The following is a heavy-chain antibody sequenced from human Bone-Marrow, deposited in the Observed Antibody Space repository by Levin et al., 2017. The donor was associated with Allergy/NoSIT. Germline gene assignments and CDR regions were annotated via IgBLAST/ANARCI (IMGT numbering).Heavy chain of an antibody. J-gene: IGHJ5*02. V-gene: IGHV4-59*01. CDR1: GGSISSYY. Sequence: KSSETLSLTCTVSGGSISSYYRSWIRQPPGKGLEWIGYIYYSGSTNYNPSLKSRVTISVDTSKNQFSLKLSSVTAADTAVYYCARVQGSCYSAWFDPWGQGTLVTVSS. CDR2: IYYSGST. CDR3: ARVQGSCYSAWFDP. D-gene: IGHD2-15*01.